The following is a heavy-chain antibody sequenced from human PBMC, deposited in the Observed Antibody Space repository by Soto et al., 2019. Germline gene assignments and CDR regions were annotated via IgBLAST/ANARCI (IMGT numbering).Heavy chain of an antibody. J-gene: IGHJ6*03. V-gene: IGHV1-46*03. D-gene: IGHD3-3*01. CDR3: ARGLYYGFWSELVYYYMDV. Sequence: QVQLVQSGAEVKKPGASVKVSCKASGYTFTSYYMHWVRQAPGQGLEWMGIINPSGGSTSYAQKFQGGVTMNRDTSTHRVYMELSCLRSEDTAVYYCARGLYYGFWSELVYYYMDVWGKGTTVTVSS. CDR1: GYTFTSYY. CDR2: INPSGGST.